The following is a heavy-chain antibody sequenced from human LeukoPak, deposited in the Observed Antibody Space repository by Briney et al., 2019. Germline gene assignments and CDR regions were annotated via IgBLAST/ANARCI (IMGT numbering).Heavy chain of an antibody. CDR1: GYTYTGYY. V-gene: IGHV1-2*06. CDR3: ARLGDYYDSSGCFLEMDY. D-gene: IGHD3-22*01. J-gene: IGHJ4*02. Sequence: ASEMVSCKASGYTYTGYYMHWVRQAAGQWLEWMGRINPNSGGTNYAQKFQGRVTMTRDTSISTAYMELSRLRSDDTAVYYCARLGDYYDSSGCFLEMDYWGQGTLVTVSS. CDR2: INPNSGGT.